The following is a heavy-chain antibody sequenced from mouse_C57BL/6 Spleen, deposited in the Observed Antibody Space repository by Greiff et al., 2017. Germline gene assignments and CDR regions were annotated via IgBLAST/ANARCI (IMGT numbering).Heavy chain of an antibody. V-gene: IGHV5-6*02. CDR1: GFTFSSYG. CDR3: TRRERDYAMDY. Sequence: EVKLVESGGDLVKPGGSLKLSCAASGFTFSSYGMSWVRQTPDKRLEWVATISSGGSYTYYPESVKGRFTISRDNAKNTLYLQMSSLKAEYTAMYYCTRRERDYAMDYWGQGTSVTVSS. J-gene: IGHJ4*01. CDR2: ISSGGSYT.